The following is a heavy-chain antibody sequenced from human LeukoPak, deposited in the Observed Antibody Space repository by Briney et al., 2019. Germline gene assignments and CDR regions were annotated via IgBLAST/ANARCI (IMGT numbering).Heavy chain of an antibody. CDR1: GGSFSGYY. Sequence: PSETLSLTCAVHGGSFSGYYWSWIRQPPGKGLEWIGEINHSGSTNYNPSLKSRVTISVDTSKNQFSLKLSSVTAADTAVYYCARSPWTSYDYWGQGTLVTVSS. D-gene: IGHD2-2*01. CDR2: INHSGST. CDR3: ARSPWTSYDY. V-gene: IGHV4-34*01. J-gene: IGHJ4*02.